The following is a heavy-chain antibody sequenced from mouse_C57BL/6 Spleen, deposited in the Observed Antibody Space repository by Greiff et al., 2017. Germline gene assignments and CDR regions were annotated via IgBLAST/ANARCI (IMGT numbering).Heavy chain of an antibody. J-gene: IGHJ4*01. Sequence: EVQRVESGPGLVKPSQSLSLTCSVTGYSITSGYYWNWIRQFPGNKLEWMGYISYDGSNNYNPSLKNRISITRDTSKNQFFLKLNSVTTEDTATYYCARIYYDYDEDAMDYWGQGTSVTVSS. V-gene: IGHV3-6*01. D-gene: IGHD2-4*01. CDR2: ISYDGSN. CDR3: ARIYYDYDEDAMDY. CDR1: GYSITSGYY.